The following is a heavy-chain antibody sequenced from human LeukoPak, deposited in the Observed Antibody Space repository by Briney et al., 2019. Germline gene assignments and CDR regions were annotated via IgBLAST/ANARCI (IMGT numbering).Heavy chain of an antibody. J-gene: IGHJ4*02. D-gene: IGHD3-3*01. Sequence: EXXGRIYSTGSTFYNPSLKSRVTISLDTSKNQFSLRLSSVTAADTAVYYCARENNYDFWSGPATNWGQGTLVTVSS. CDR2: IYSTGST. V-gene: IGHV4-61*02. CDR3: ARENNYDFWSGPATN.